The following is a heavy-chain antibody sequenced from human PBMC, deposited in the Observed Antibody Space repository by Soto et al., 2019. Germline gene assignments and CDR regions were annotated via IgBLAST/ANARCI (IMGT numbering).Heavy chain of an antibody. CDR3: ASGMTTVTTFDY. CDR1: GGSISSGGYS. Sequence: QLQLQESGSGLVKPSQTLSLTCAVSGGSISSGGYSCNWIRQPPGKGLEWIGYIYHSGSTYYNPSLKRRVPISVDRSKNQFSLKLSSVTAADTAVYYCASGMTTVTTFDYWGQGTLVTVSS. CDR2: IYHSGST. V-gene: IGHV4-30-2*01. J-gene: IGHJ4*02. D-gene: IGHD4-17*01.